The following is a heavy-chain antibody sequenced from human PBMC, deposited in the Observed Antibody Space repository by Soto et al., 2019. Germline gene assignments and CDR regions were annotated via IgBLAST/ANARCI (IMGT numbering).Heavy chain of an antibody. Sequence: DVQLVQSGGGLVQPGGSLKLSCAASGFTFSGSTVHWVRQASGEGLQWVGRIRSKANDYATTYIESVKGRFTISRDDSRNTAYLQMSDLKTEDTAVYYCTGGYCTGGTCYSGYFQHWGQGALVTVFS. D-gene: IGHD2-15*01. J-gene: IGHJ1*01. V-gene: IGHV3-73*02. CDR3: TGGYCTGGTCYSGYFQH. CDR2: IRSKANDYAT. CDR1: GFTFSGST.